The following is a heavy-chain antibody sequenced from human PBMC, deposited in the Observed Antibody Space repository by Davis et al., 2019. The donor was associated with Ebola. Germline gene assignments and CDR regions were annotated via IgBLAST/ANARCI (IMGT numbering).Heavy chain of an antibody. CDR2: ISYDGSNK. Sequence: PGGSLRLSCAASGFTFSSYGMHWVRQAPGKGLEWVAVISYDGSNKYYADSVKGRFTISRDNSKNTLYLQMNSLRAEDTAVYYCAKGDRMDVWGQGTTVTVSS. J-gene: IGHJ6*02. CDR3: AKGDRMDV. D-gene: IGHD1-14*01. CDR1: GFTFSSYG. V-gene: IGHV3-30*18.